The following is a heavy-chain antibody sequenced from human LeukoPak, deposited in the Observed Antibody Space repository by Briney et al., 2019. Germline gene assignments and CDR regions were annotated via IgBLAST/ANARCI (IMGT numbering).Heavy chain of an antibody. CDR1: GYTFTSYG. J-gene: IGHJ4*02. D-gene: IGHD5-18*01. V-gene: IGHV1-18*01. CDR3: ARDITKTQEFRNVDTAMVGPGY. CDR2: ISAYNGNT. Sequence: GASVKVSCKASGYTFTSYGISWVRQAPGQGLEWMGWISAYNGNTNYAQKLQGRVTMTTDTSTSTAYMELRSLRSDDTAVYYCARDITKTQEFRNVDTAMVGPGYWGQGTLVTVSS.